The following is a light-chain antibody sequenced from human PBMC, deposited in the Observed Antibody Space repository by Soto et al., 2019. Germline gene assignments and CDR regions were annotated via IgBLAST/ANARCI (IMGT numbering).Light chain of an antibody. J-gene: IGKJ4*01. CDR1: QSITTY. CDR2: AAS. CDR3: QQSFLTPFT. V-gene: IGKV1-39*01. Sequence: DIQMTQSPSSLSASVGDRVTITCRASQSITTYLNWYRQKPGKAPKLLIYAASSLQSGVPSRFSGSGSETEFTLSISSLQPEDFATYYCQQSFLTPFTFGGGTRVEIK.